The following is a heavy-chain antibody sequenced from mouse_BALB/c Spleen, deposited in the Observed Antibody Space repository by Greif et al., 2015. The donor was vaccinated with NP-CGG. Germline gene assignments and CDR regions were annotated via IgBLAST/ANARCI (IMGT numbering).Heavy chain of an antibody. J-gene: IGHJ4*01. CDR2: IWSGGST. V-gene: IGHV2-2*02. D-gene: IGHD2-2*01. CDR3: ARSPIYYGYMDY. CDR1: GFSLTSYG. Sequence: VQGVESGPGLVQPSQSLSITCTVSGFSLTSYGVHWVRQSPGKGLEWLGVIWSGGSTDYNAAFISRLSISKDNSKSQVFFKMNSLQANDTAIYYCARSPIYYGYMDYWGQGTSVTVSS.